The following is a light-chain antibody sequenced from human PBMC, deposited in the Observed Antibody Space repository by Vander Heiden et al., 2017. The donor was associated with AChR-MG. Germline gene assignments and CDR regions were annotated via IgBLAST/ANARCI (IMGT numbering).Light chain of an antibody. Sequence: SYELTQPPSVSVSPGQTASITCSGDKLGDKFACWYQQKPGQSPVLVIYRDSKRPSGIPERFSGSKSGNTATLTISGTQAMDEADYDCQAWDSSTVVFGGGTKLTVL. CDR3: QAWDSSTVV. J-gene: IGLJ2*01. CDR2: RDS. V-gene: IGLV3-1*01. CDR1: KLGDKF.